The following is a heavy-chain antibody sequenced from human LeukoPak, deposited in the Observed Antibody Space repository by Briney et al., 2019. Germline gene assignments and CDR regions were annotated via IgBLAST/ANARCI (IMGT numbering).Heavy chain of an antibody. V-gene: IGHV4-39*01. J-gene: IGHJ4*02. CDR3: ARHTRSSGYLSDY. CDR2: IYYSGST. Sequence: SETLSLTCTVFGGSISSSSYYWGWIRQPPGKGLEWIGSIYYSGSTYFNPSLKSRVTISVDTSKNQFSLKLSSVTAADTAVYYRARHTRSSGYLSDYWGQGTLVTVSS. CDR1: GGSISSSSYY. D-gene: IGHD3-3*01.